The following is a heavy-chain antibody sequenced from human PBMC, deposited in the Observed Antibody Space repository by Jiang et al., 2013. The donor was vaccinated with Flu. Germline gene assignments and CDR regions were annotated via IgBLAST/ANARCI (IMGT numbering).Heavy chain of an antibody. CDR2: STLXFGAG. CDR1: V. CDR3: ARGHAETVLGPYYYFEL. D-gene: IGHD2-8*02. V-gene: IGHV1-69*01. Sequence: VISWVRQAPGQGLEWMGGSTLXFGAGNYAQKFQGRVTISADESTTTAYMALSSLRSEDTAVYYCARGHAETVLGPYYYFELLGQGTLVTVSS. J-gene: IGHJ4*02.